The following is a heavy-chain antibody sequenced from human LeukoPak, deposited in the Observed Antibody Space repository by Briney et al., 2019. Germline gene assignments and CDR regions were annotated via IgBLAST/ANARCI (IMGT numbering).Heavy chain of an antibody. V-gene: IGHV4-30-4*08. Sequence: PSETLSLTCTVSGGSISSGDYYWSWIRQPPGKGLEWIGYIYYSGSTYYNPSPKSRVTISVDTSKNQFSLKLSSVTAADTAVYYCARDRRYCSSSSCYTAPDAFDIWGQGTMVTVSS. CDR1: GGSISSGDYY. D-gene: IGHD2-2*02. J-gene: IGHJ3*02. CDR3: ARDRRYCSSSSCYTAPDAFDI. CDR2: IYYSGST.